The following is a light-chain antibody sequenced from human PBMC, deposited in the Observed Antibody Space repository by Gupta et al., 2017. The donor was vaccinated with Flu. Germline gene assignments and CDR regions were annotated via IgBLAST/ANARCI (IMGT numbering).Light chain of an antibody. J-gene: IGKJ4*01. CDR3: QQYNNWPLLT. Sequence: EIVMTQSPATLSVSPGERATLSCRASQSVSSNLAWYQQKPGQAPRLLIYGASTRATGNPARFSGSGYGTEFTLTISSRQSEDFAVYYCQQYNNWPLLTFGGGTKVEIK. CDR1: QSVSSN. V-gene: IGKV3-15*01. CDR2: GAS.